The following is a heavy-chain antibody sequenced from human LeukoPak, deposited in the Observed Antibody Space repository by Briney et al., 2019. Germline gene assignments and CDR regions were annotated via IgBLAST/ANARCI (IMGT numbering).Heavy chain of an antibody. CDR1: EFTFSSYW. Sequence: PGGSLRLSCAASEFTFSSYWMTWVRQAPGKGLEWVANIKQDGSEIYYVDSVKGRFTISRDNAKNSLYLQMNSLRVEDTALYYCARENYYDSSGNDAFDVWGQGTMVTVSS. V-gene: IGHV3-7*04. CDR2: IKQDGSEI. CDR3: ARENYYDSSGNDAFDV. J-gene: IGHJ3*01. D-gene: IGHD3-22*01.